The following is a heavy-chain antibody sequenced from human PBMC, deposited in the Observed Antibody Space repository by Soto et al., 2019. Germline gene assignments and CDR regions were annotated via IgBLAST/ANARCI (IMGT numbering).Heavy chain of an antibody. CDR1: GDTFTSYY. CDR3: ARSSGGGFGIIIDGNKWFAR. J-gene: IGHJ5*02. D-gene: IGHD3-16*01. CDR2: INPNGGST. Sequence: ASVKVSCRAPGDTFTSYYMHGVRQAPGRGLEWMGVINPNGGSTRFAQKFQGRVTMTSHTSTSTLYMELRGLTSEDTAVYYCARSSGGGFGIIIDGNKWFARWGKGTRVCVSS. V-gene: IGHV1-46*01.